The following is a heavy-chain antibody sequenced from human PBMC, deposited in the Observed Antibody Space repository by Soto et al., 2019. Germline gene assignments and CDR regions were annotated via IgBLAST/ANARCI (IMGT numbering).Heavy chain of an antibody. CDR3: AQPYYDFWSGYYGY. V-gene: IGHV2-5*02. Sequence: SGPTLVNPTQTLTLTCTFSGFSLSTSGVGVGWIRQPPGKALEWLALIYWDDDKRYSPSLKSRLTITKDTSKNQVVLTMTNMDPVDTATYYCAQPYYDFWSGYYGYWGQGTLVTVSS. CDR1: GFSLSTSGVG. CDR2: IYWDDDK. J-gene: IGHJ4*02. D-gene: IGHD3-3*01.